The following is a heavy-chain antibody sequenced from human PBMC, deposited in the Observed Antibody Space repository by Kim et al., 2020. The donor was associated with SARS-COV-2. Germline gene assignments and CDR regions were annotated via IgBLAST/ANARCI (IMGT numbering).Heavy chain of an antibody. CDR2: MMNRGDP. Sequence: SETLSLTCTVSGGSISSNYYNWSGIIQHEGKGPDGIVLMMNRGDPNNNPSLKSRVSISLDTSENHFSLKLSSVTAADTAVYFCARSPAYHGFDPWGQGILVSVSS. CDR1: GGSISSNYYN. CDR3: ARSPAYHGFDP. J-gene: IGHJ5*02. D-gene: IGHD2-21*01. V-gene: IGHV4-31*03.